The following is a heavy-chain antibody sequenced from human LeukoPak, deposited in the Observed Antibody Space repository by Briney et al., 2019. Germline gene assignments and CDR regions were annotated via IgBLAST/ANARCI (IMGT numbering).Heavy chain of an antibody. CDR1: TFTFSSYS. V-gene: IGHV3-7*01. Sequence: GGSLRLSCAASTFTFSSYSMTWVRQAPGKGLEWVANINQDGSEKYYVDSVKGRFTISRDNAENSLYLQMNSLRAEDTAVYYCARDLVPMYYGSGSYYKGTPPLDYWGQGTLVTVSS. D-gene: IGHD3-10*01. CDR2: INQDGSEK. J-gene: IGHJ4*02. CDR3: ARDLVPMYYGSGSYYKGTPPLDY.